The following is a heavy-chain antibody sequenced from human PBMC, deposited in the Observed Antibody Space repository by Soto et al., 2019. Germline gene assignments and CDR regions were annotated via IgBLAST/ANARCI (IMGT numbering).Heavy chain of an antibody. CDR3: ARHVLPPYCSGGSCYYYYYGMDV. D-gene: IGHD2-15*01. Sequence: WGSLRLSCAASGFTFSSYGIHFGRQSPFKWLEWVAVIWYDGSNKYYADSVKGRFTISRDNSKNTLYLQMNSLRAEDTAVYYCARHVLPPYCSGGSCYYYYYGMDVWGQGTTVTSP. J-gene: IGHJ6*02. CDR1: GFTFSSYG. V-gene: IGHV3-33*01. CDR2: IWYDGSNK.